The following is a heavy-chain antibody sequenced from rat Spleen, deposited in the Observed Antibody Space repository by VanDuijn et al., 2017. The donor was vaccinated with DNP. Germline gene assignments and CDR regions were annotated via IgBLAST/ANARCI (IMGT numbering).Heavy chain of an antibody. V-gene: IGHV5S13*01. Sequence: EVQLVESGGGLVQPGRSLKLSCAASGFTFSNHGMAWVRQAPTKGLEWVASISSGGDIIFYRDSVKGRFTISRDNAQNTQYLQMDSRRSEDTATYFCARHEDYSSYIYGFAYWGQGTLVTVSS. CDR1: GFTFSNHG. CDR3: ARHEDYSSYIYGFAY. J-gene: IGHJ3*01. D-gene: IGHD1-2*01. CDR2: ISSGGDII.